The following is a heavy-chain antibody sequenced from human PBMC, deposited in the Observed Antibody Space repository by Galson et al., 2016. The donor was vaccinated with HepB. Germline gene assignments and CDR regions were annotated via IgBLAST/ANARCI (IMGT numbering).Heavy chain of an antibody. CDR2: ITPGSTYT. CDR1: GFTFSCYW. Sequence: SLRLSCAASGFTFSCYWMSWVRQAPGKGLEWVSSITPGSTYTHFADSVKGRFTISRDDAENSLYLHMNSLRAEDTALYYCARVVTPMAAANRGFGSWGQGTQLVVPS. D-gene: IGHD6-13*01. CDR3: ARVVTPMAAANRGFGS. J-gene: IGHJ5*02. V-gene: IGHV3-21*01.